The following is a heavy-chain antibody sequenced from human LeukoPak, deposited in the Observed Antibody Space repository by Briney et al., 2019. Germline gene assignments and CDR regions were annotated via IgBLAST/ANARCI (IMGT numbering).Heavy chain of an antibody. V-gene: IGHV3-7*04. CDR2: KQQEGSEK. J-gene: IGHJ4*02. D-gene: IGHD5-18*01. CDR1: GSTFSDYW. Sequence: PGQSLRLASAASGSTFSDYWISWVRPAPGKGMEWVANKQQEGSEKYYGDDVKGRFTISRENAKESRFLQVSSLRGEDTAVYYCARDRGFSYGIDFWGQGTLVTVSS. CDR3: ARDRGFSYGIDF.